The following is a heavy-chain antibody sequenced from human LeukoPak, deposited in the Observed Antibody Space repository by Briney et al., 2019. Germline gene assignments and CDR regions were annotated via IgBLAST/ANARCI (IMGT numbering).Heavy chain of an antibody. Sequence: PSETLSFTCTVSGGSISSSSYYWGWIRQPPGKGLEWIGSIYYSGSTYYNPSLKSRVTISVDTSKNQFSLKLSSVTAADTAVYYCASELGKVTMVRGVITWGQGTLVTVSS. CDR2: IYYSGST. V-gene: IGHV4-39*01. CDR1: GGSISSSSYY. CDR3: ASELGKVTMVRGVIT. D-gene: IGHD3-10*01. J-gene: IGHJ5*02.